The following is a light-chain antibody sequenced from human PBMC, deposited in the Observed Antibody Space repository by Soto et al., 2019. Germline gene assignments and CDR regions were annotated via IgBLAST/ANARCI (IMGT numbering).Light chain of an antibody. CDR1: DGHTNYA. J-gene: IGLJ2*01. CDR2: LNSDGSH. CDR3: QTWGSGVVV. Sequence: QSVLTQSPSASASLGASVKLTCTLSDGHTNYAIAWHQHQPERGPRFLMKLNSDGSHTKWDGLPRRFSGSSSGAERSLTISGLQPEDEADYYCQTWGSGVVVFGGGTKLTVL. V-gene: IGLV4-69*01.